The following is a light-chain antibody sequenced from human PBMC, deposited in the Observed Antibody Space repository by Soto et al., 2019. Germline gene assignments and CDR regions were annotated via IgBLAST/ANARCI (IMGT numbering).Light chain of an antibody. CDR1: SSDVGGYNY. Sequence: QSALTRPASGSGSPGQASTISCTGTSSDVGGYNYVSWYQQHPGKAPKLMIYDVSNRPSGVSNRFSGSKSGNTASLTISGLQAEDEADYYCSSYTSSSTRVFGTGTKVTVL. CDR2: DVS. J-gene: IGLJ1*01. CDR3: SSYTSSSTRV. V-gene: IGLV2-14*01.